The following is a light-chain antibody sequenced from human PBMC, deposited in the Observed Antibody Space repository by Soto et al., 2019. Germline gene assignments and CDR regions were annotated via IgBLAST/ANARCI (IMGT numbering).Light chain of an antibody. CDR2: GAS. J-gene: IGKJ1*01. Sequence: EIVMTQSPATLSVSPGERATLSCRASQSVSSNLAWYQQKPGQAPRLLIYGASTRATGIPARFSGSGSGTEFTLTISSLQSEDFAVYYCQQYKNWPLTCGQGTKVEIK. CDR1: QSVSSN. V-gene: IGKV3-15*01. CDR3: QQYKNWPLT.